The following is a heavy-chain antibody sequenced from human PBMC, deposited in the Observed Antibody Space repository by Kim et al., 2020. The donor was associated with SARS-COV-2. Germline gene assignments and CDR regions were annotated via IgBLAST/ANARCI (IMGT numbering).Heavy chain of an antibody. V-gene: IGHV3-33*06. CDR2: SDGSNK. J-gene: IGHJ4*02. CDR3: ANFES. Sequence: SDGSNKYYTNSVNGRFTTSRDNSKTRLFLQMNSLRAEDTAVYYCANFESWGQGTLVTVSS.